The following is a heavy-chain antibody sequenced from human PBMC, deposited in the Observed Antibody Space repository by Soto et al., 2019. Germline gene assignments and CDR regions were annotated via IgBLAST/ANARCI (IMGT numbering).Heavy chain of an antibody. CDR3: ARDPVLYDSSGYYDY. J-gene: IGHJ4*02. Sequence: GASVKVSCKASGYTFTSYGISWVRQAPGQGLEWMGWISAYNGNTNYAQKLQGRVTMTTDTSTSTAYMELRSLRSDDTAVYYCARDPVLYDSSGYYDYWGQGTLVTVSS. D-gene: IGHD3-22*01. CDR2: ISAYNGNT. V-gene: IGHV1-18*01. CDR1: GYTFTSYG.